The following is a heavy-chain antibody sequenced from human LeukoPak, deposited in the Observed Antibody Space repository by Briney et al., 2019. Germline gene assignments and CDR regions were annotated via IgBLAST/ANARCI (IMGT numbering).Heavy chain of an antibody. D-gene: IGHD1-26*01. J-gene: IGHJ4*02. V-gene: IGHV4-34*01. CDR3: ARRRRSGSQVLDF. Sequence: PSETLSLTCAVSGVSISDYYWSWIRQCPGKGLEWIGEVSPGGYTNYNPSLKSRVIISEDPSESHLSLRLRSVTAADTAAYYCARRRRSGSQVLDFWGQGTLVTVSS. CDR1: GVSISDYY. CDR2: VSPGGYT.